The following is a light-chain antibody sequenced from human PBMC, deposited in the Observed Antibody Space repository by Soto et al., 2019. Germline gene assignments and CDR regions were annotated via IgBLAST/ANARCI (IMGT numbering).Light chain of an antibody. V-gene: IGKV2-28*01. Sequence: DIVMTQSPLSLPVTPGEPASISCRSSQSLLHSNGYNYLDWYLQKPGQSPQLLIYLGSNRASGVSVRFSGSGSGTDFTLKINRVEADDVGVYYCMQALQTPFTFGPGTKVEI. J-gene: IGKJ3*01. CDR2: LGS. CDR1: QSLLHSNGYNY. CDR3: MQALQTPFT.